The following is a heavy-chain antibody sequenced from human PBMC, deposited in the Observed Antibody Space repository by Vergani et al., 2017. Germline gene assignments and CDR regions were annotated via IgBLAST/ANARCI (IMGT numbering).Heavy chain of an antibody. D-gene: IGHD2-2*01. Sequence: QVQLVESGGGVVQPGGSLRLSCAASGFSFGSYGMHWVRVRQAPGKGLEWLGYLRYDGTTKQYADSVKGRFTISRDNSKNTLYLQMDSLRPEDTAMFYCVKDRGASIGFDDWGQGTQVTVSS. CDR2: LRYDGTTK. CDR1: GFSFGSYG. V-gene: IGHV3-30*02. J-gene: IGHJ4*02. CDR3: VKDRGASIGFDD.